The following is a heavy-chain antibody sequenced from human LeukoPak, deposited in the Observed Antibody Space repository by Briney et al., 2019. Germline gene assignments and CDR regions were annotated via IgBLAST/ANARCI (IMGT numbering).Heavy chain of an antibody. Sequence: SETMSLTCTVSGRSISSYYWSWIRQPPGKGLEWIGYIYDSGSTNYNPSLKSRVTISVDTSKNQFSLKLSSVTAADTAVYHCARYSLSDYACVRYSQTFSFAYWGQGTLVTVSS. D-gene: IGHD3-16*01. V-gene: IGHV4-59*01. CDR3: ARYSLSDYACVRYSQTFSFAY. J-gene: IGHJ4*02. CDR2: IYDSGST. CDR1: GRSISSYY.